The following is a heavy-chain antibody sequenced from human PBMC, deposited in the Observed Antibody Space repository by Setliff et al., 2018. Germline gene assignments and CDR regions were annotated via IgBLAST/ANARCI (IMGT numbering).Heavy chain of an antibody. CDR3: ARVALVVVIRNAFDI. CDR2: IYYSGST. CDR1: GGSISSGGYY. D-gene: IGHD2-21*01. J-gene: IGHJ3*02. Sequence: SETLSLTCTVSGGSISSGGYYWSCIRQNPGKGLEWIGYIYYSGSTYYNPSLKSRVTIAVDTSKHQFSLKLSSVTAADTAVYYCARVALVVVIRNAFDIWGQGTMVTVSS. V-gene: IGHV4-31*03.